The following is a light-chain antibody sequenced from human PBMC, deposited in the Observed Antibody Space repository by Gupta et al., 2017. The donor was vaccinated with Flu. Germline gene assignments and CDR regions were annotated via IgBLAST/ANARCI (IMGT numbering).Light chain of an antibody. CDR3: CSYAGSYTLV. Sequence: QSALTQPRSVSGSPGQSVTISCTGTSSDVGGYNYGSWHQKHPGKAPKLRIYDVSKRPSGVPDRFSGSKSGNTASLTISGLQAEDEAYYYCCSYAGSYTLVFGGGTKLTVL. J-gene: IGLJ2*01. V-gene: IGLV2-11*02. CDR2: DVS. CDR1: SSDVGGYNY.